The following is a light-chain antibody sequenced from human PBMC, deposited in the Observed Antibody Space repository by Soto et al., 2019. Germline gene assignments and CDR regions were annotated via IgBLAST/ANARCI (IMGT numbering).Light chain of an antibody. CDR2: KAS. Sequence: DIQMTQSPSTLSASVGDRVTITCRASQSISSWLAWFQQKPGKAPKLLIYKASNLENGVPSRFSGSESGTEFILTLSSLQPDDFATYYCQHYYGYSWTFGQGTKVEIQ. CDR1: QSISSW. CDR3: QHYYGYSWT. J-gene: IGKJ1*01. V-gene: IGKV1-5*03.